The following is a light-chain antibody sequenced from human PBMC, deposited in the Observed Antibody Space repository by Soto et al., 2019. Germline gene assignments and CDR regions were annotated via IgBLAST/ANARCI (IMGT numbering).Light chain of an antibody. CDR2: DVS. CDR3: QSYDSSLSGCL. J-gene: IGLJ2*01. CDR1: SSDVGGYNY. V-gene: IGLV2-11*01. Sequence: QSVLTQPRSVSGSPGQSVTISCTGTSSDVGGYNYVSWYQQHPGKAPKLMIYDVSKRPSGVPDRFSGSKSGTSASLAITGLQAEDEADYYCQSYDSSLSGCLFGGGTKLTVL.